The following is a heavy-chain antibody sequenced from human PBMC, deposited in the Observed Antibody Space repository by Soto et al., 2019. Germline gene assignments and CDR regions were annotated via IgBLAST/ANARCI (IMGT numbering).Heavy chain of an antibody. CDR1: GFTFSSYS. J-gene: IGHJ4*02. V-gene: IGHV3-21*01. D-gene: IGHD6-19*01. CDR2: ISSSSSYI. CDR3: ARDPVSSQWRDY. Sequence: GGSLRLSCAASGFTFSSYSMNWVRQAPGKGLEWVSSISSSSSYIYYADSVKGRFTISRDNAKNSLYLQMNSLRAEDTAVYYCARDPVSSQWRDYWGQGTLVTVSS.